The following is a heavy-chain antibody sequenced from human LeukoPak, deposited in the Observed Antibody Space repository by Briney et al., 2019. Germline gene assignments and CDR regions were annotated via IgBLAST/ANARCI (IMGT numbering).Heavy chain of an antibody. CDR1: GGSFSDSY. V-gene: IGHV4-34*01. Sequence: PSETLSLTCAVYGGSFSDSYWSWIRQPPGKGLEWIGEINHSRSTNYNPSLKSRVIISVDTSKNQFSLRLSSVTAADTAVYYCARRGLGVLVPALKSKRRAFDIWGQGTMVSVSS. J-gene: IGHJ3*02. D-gene: IGHD2-2*01. CDR3: ARRGLGVLVPALKSKRRAFDI. CDR2: INHSRST.